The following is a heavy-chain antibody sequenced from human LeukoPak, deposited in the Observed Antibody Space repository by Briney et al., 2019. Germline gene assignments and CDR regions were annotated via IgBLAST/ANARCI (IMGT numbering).Heavy chain of an antibody. CDR3: ARGWVVATGGFDM. CDR1: GFTFSSYS. D-gene: IGHD2-8*02. V-gene: IGHV3-23*01. Sequence: GGSLRLSCAASGFTFSSYSMNWVRQAPGKGLEWVSAISGSGGSTYYADSVKGRFTISRDNSKNTVYLQMNSLRGEDTAVYFCARGWVVATGGFDMWGQGTMVTVSS. CDR2: ISGSGGST. J-gene: IGHJ3*02.